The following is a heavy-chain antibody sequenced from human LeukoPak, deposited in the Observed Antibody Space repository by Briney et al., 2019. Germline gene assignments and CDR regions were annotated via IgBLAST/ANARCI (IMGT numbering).Heavy chain of an antibody. Sequence: EGSLRLSCAASGFTFSSYGMSWVRQAPGKGLEWVSAISGSGGSTYYADSVKGRFTISRDNSKNTLYLQMNSLRAEDTAVYYCARGVKSAIGKWNYVWFDPWGPGTLVTVSS. CDR1: GFTFSSYG. V-gene: IGHV3-23*01. J-gene: IGHJ5*02. D-gene: IGHD1-7*01. CDR3: ARGVKSAIGKWNYVWFDP. CDR2: ISGSGGST.